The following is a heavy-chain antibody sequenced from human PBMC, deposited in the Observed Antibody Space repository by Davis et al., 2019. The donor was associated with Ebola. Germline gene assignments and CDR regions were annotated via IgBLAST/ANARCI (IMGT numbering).Heavy chain of an antibody. CDR3: ARENDRYYDILTGDYYGMDV. Sequence: GESLKISCAASGFTFSSYWMSWVRQAPGKGLEWVANIKQDGSEKYYVDSVKGRFTISRDNAKNSLHLQMNSLRAEDTAVYYCARENDRYYDILTGDYYGMDVWGQGTTVTVSS. CDR1: GFTFSSYW. D-gene: IGHD3-9*01. CDR2: IKQDGSEK. J-gene: IGHJ6*02. V-gene: IGHV3-7*01.